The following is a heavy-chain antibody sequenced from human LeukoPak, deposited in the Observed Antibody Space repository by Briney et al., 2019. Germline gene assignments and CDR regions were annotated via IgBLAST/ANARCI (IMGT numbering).Heavy chain of an antibody. J-gene: IGHJ2*01. D-gene: IGHD2-21*02. CDR2: INHSGST. V-gene: IGHV4-34*01. CDR3: ARVSFRVVVTATFYWYFDL. Sequence: SETLSLTCTVSGGSISNYYWSWIRQPPGKGLEWIGEINHSGSTNYNPSLKSRVTISVDTSKNQFSLKLSSVTAADTAIYYCARVSFRVVVTATFYWYFDLWGRGTLVTVSS. CDR1: GGSISNYY.